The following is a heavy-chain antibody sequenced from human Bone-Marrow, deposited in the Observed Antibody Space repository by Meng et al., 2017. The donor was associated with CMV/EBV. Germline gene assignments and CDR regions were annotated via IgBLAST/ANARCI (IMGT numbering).Heavy chain of an antibody. CDR3: ASPYSSSWSYYYGMDV. D-gene: IGHD6-13*01. J-gene: IGHJ6*02. V-gene: IGHV3-30*04. CDR2: ISYDGSNK. CDR1: GFIFRSYA. Sequence: GESLKISCAASGFIFRSYAMHWVRQAPGKGLEWVAIISYDGSNKYYADSVKGRFTISRDNAKNSLYLQMNSLRAEDTAVYYCASPYSSSWSYYYGMDVWGQGATVTVSS.